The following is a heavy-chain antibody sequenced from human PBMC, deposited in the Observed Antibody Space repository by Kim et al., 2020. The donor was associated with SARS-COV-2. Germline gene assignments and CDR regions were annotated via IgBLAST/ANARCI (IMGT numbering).Heavy chain of an antibody. CDR3: ARHAGSSSVANFDY. Sequence: SETLSLTCTVSGGSISSSSYYWGWIRQPPGKGLEWIGSIYYSGSTYYNPSLKSRVTISVDTSKNQFSLKLSSVTAADTAVYYCARHAGSSSVANFDYWGQGTLVTVSS. CDR2: IYYSGST. D-gene: IGHD6-13*01. J-gene: IGHJ4*02. V-gene: IGHV4-39*01. CDR1: GGSISSSSYY.